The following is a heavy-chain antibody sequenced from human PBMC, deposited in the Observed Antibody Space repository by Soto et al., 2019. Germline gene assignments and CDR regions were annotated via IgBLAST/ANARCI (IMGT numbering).Heavy chain of an antibody. V-gene: IGHV3-7*01. D-gene: IGHD3-16*02. CDR1: GFTFSSYW. CDR2: IKQDGSEK. J-gene: IGHJ4*02. CDR3: ARVLTPLRLGELSSLDY. Sequence: GSLRLSCAASGFTFSSYWMSWVRQAPGKGLEWVANIKQDGSEKYYVDSVKGRFTISRDNAKNSLYLQMNSLRAEDTAVYYCARVLTPLRLGELSSLDYWGQGTLVTVSS.